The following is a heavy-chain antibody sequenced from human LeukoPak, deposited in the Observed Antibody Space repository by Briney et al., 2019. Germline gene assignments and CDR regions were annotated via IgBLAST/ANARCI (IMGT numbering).Heavy chain of an antibody. CDR1: GYTLTELS. D-gene: IGHD3-10*01. CDR3: AATLPVRGDVFDY. CDR2: FDPEDGET. V-gene: IGHV1-24*01. Sequence: ASVKVSCKVSGYTLTELSMHWERQAPGKGLEWMGGFDPEDGETIYAQKFQGRVTMTEDTSTDTAYMELSSLRSEDTAVYYCAATLPVRGDVFDYWGQGTLVTVSS. J-gene: IGHJ4*02.